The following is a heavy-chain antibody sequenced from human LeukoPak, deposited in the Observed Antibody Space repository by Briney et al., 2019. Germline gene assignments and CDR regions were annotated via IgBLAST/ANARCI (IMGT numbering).Heavy chain of an antibody. V-gene: IGHV3-23*01. Sequence: GGSLRLSCAASGFTFSSHAMSWVRQAPGKGLEWVSAISGSGGSTYYADSVKGRFTISRDNSKNTLYLQMNSLRAEDTAVYYCAKYYYDSSGYSYFDYWGQGTLVTVSS. J-gene: IGHJ4*02. CDR2: ISGSGGST. CDR3: AKYYYDSSGYSYFDY. D-gene: IGHD3-22*01. CDR1: GFTFSSHA.